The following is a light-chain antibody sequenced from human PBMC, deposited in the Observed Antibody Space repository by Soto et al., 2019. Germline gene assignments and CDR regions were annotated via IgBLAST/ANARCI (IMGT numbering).Light chain of an antibody. V-gene: IGLV1-44*01. Sequence: QSVLTQPPSASGTPGQRVTISCSGSSSNVGGNPVNWYQHVPTTAPKLLIYTNTQRPAGVPDRFSGSKSGTSASLAISGLQSEDAADYYCASWDDSLNGPVFGTGTKLTV. CDR1: SSNVGGNP. CDR3: ASWDDSLNGPV. CDR2: TNT. J-gene: IGLJ1*01.